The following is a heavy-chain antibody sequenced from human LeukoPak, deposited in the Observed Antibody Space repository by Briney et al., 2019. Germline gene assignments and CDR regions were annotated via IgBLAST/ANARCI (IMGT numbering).Heavy chain of an antibody. CDR3: ARDLRDDSSGYSDY. J-gene: IGHJ4*02. CDR2: ISYDGSNK. Sequence: PGRSLRLSCAASGFTFSSYGMHWVRQAPGKGLEWVAVISYDGSNKYYADSVKGRFTISRDNSKNTLYLQMNSLRAEDTAVYYCARDLRDDSSGYSDYWGQGTLVTVSS. D-gene: IGHD3-22*01. V-gene: IGHV3-30*03. CDR1: GFTFSSYG.